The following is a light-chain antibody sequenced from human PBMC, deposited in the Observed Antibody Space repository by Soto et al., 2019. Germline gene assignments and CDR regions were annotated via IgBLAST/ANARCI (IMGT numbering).Light chain of an antibody. CDR3: QQRMSWPLT. J-gene: IGKJ4*01. Sequence: EIVLTQSPATLSLSPGERATLSCRASQTIGRYLAWYQQTPGQVPRLLIYDVSDGATGIPARFSGSGSGTDFTLTISSLEPEDFAVYFCQQRMSWPLTFGGGTKGESK. CDR2: DVS. V-gene: IGKV3-11*01. CDR1: QTIGRY.